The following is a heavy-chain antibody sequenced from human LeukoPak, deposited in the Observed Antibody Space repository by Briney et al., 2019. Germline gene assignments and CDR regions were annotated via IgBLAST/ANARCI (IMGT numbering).Heavy chain of an antibody. J-gene: IGHJ5*02. CDR2: IYSSGST. CDR1: GGSISSYY. D-gene: IGHD3-22*01. V-gene: IGHV4-59*01. Sequence: PSETLPLTCTVSGGSISSYYWSWIRQPPGKGLEWIGYIYSSGSTNSNPSLKSRVTISLDTSKNQFSLKLSSVTAAGTAVYYCARVAYYDSSGLNWFDPWGQGTLVTVSS. CDR3: ARVAYYDSSGLNWFDP.